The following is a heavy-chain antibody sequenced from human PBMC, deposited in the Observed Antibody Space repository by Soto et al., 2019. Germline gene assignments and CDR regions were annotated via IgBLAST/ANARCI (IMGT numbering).Heavy chain of an antibody. J-gene: IGHJ4*02. CDR1: DDSINSDKFY. V-gene: IGHV4-39*01. Sequence: HLQLQESGPGLVKPSETLSLMCSVSDDSINSDKFYWGSIRQPPGKGLEWIGSIYYRGNAYYNPSLQTRVTISLDKSKSQFSLKLNSVTAADSAVYFCARLEGLATISYYFDFWGPGALVTVSS. D-gene: IGHD3-9*01. CDR3: ARLEGLATISYYFDF. CDR2: IYYRGNA.